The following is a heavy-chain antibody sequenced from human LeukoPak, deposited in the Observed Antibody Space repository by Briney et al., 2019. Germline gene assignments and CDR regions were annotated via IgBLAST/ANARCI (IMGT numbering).Heavy chain of an antibody. CDR3: ARQTAAAGPVRNWFDP. Sequence: GESLKISCKGSGYSFTSYWIGWVRQMPGKGLEWMGIIYPGDSDTRYSPSFQGQVTISADKSISTAYLQWSSLKASDTAMYYCARQTAAAGPVRNWFDPWGQGTLVTVSS. J-gene: IGHJ5*02. CDR1: GYSFTSYW. D-gene: IGHD6-13*01. V-gene: IGHV5-51*01. CDR2: IYPGDSDT.